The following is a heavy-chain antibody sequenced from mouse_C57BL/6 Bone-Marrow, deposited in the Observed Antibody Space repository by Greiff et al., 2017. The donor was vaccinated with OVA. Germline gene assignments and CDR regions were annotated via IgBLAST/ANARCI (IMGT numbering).Heavy chain of an antibody. CDR3: ARVQYYGSSYEFAD. J-gene: IGHJ3*01. CDR2: INPNNGGT. D-gene: IGHD1-1*01. CDR1: GYTFTDYY. Sequence: EVQLQQSGPELVKPGASVKISCKASGYTFTDYYMNWVKQSHGKSLEWIGDINPNNGGTSYNQKFKGKATLTVDKSSSTAYMELRSLTSEDSAVYYCARVQYYGSSYEFADWGQGTLVTVSA. V-gene: IGHV1-26*01.